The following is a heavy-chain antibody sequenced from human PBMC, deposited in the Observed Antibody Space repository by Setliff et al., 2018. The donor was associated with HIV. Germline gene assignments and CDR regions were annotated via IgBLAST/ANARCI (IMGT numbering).Heavy chain of an antibody. CDR1: GFTSSSYW. D-gene: IGHD1-1*01. V-gene: IGHV3-7*01. Sequence: PGGSLRLSCAASGFTSSSYWMNWVRQAPGKGLEWVANIHQDGSEKYYVDSVKGRFFISRDNTRNLLYLEMRSLRAEDTAVYYCAGSRGYFVQADWGQGTLVTVSS. CDR2: IHQDGSEK. J-gene: IGHJ4*02. CDR3: AGSRGYFVQAD.